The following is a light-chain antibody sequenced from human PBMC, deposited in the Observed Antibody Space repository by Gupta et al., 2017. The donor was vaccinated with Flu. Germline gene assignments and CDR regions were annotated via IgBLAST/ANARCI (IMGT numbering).Light chain of an antibody. J-gene: IGLJ3*02. CDR1: SSDVGGYNY. CDR2: EVS. CDR3: SSYTSSSTV. V-gene: IGLV2-14*01. Sequence: YALTQHASVSASPGHKMTISCPGTSSDVGGYNYVSWYQQHPGKAPKLMIYEVSNRPSGVSNRFSGSKSGNTASLTISGLQAEDEADYYCSSYTSSSTVFGGGTKLTVL.